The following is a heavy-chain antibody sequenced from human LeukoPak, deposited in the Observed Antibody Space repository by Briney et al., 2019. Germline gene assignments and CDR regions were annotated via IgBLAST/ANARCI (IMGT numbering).Heavy chain of an antibody. CDR3: ARDEWGSGTNAFDI. CDR1: GGSISSGGYY. V-gene: IGHV4-30-2*01. D-gene: IGHD1-7*01. Sequence: PSQTLSLTCTVSGGSISSGGYYWSWIRQPPGKGLEWIGYIYHSGSTYYNPSLKSRVTISVDRSKNQFSLKLSSVTAADTAVYYCARDEWGSGTNAFDIWGQGTMVTVSS. J-gene: IGHJ3*02. CDR2: IYHSGST.